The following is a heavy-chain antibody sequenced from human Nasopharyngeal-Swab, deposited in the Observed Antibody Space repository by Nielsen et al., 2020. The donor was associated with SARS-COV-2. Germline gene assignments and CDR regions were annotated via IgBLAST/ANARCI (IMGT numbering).Heavy chain of an antibody. CDR2: VSWNGSRT. J-gene: IGHJ5*02. V-gene: IGHV3-19*01. D-gene: IGHD2-15*01. CDR3: ARDNGYCSGDACYLGGWLDP. Sequence: GGSLRLSCAASGFTFSNSDMNWVRQAPGKGLEWVSGVSWNGSRTHYADSVKGRFIIPRDDSRNFLYQQMNSLRPEDMAVYYCARDNGYCSGDACYLGGWLDPWGQGTLVTVSS. CDR1: GFTFSNSD.